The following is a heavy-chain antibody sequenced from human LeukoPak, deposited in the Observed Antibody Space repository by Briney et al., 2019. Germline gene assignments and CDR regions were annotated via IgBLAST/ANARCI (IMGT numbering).Heavy chain of an antibody. CDR3: AKEAHVAVTTYDY. Sequence: GGSLRLSCAASGFTFGTYGMAWVRQAPGKGLEWVSSISSSGGGTYYGDSVKGRFTISGGNSKNTLYLQMNSLRDEDTALYYCAKEAHVAVTTYDYWGQGTLVTVSS. D-gene: IGHD2-21*02. V-gene: IGHV3-23*01. CDR2: ISSSGGGT. CDR1: GFTFGTYG. J-gene: IGHJ4*02.